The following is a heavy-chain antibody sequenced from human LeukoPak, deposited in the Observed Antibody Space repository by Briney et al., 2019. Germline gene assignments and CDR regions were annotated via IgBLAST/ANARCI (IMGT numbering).Heavy chain of an antibody. CDR1: GYTFTGYY. CDR3: ARFRFRAYYGMDV. V-gene: IGHV1-2*02. CDR2: INPNSGGT. Sequence: GASVKVSCKASGYTFTGYYMHWVRQAPGQGLEWMGWINPNSGGTNYAQKFQGRVTMTRDTSISTAYMELSRLRSDDTAVYYCARFRFRAYYGMDVWGQGTSVTVSS. J-gene: IGHJ6*02.